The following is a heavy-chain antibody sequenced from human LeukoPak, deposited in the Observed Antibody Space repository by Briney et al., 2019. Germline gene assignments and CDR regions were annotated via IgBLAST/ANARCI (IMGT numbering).Heavy chain of an antibody. CDR1: GLTFTSYA. D-gene: IGHD1-26*01. J-gene: IGHJ4*02. CDR2: ISGSGDRT. CDR3: AKDLGGSYDLWHY. V-gene: IGHV3-23*01. Sequence: PGGSLRLSCAASGLTFTSYAMSWVRQAPGKGLEWVSAISGSGDRTYYADSVKGRFTISRDNSIDTLYVQMNSLRAEDTAVYYCAKDLGGSYDLWHYWGQGTLVTVSS.